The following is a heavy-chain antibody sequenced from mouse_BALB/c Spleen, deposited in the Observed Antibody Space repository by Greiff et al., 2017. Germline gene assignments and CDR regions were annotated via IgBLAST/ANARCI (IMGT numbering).Heavy chain of an antibody. CDR3: ARPYGNYGYYAMDY. CDR2: IWAGGST. CDR1: GFSLTSYG. V-gene: IGHV2-9*02. D-gene: IGHD2-1*01. J-gene: IGHJ4*01. Sequence: VHLVESGPGLVAPSQSLSITCTVSGFSLTSYGVHWVRQPPGKGLEWLGVIWAGGSTNYNSALMSRLSISKDNSKSQVFLKMNSLQTDDTAMYYCARPYGNYGYYAMDYWGQGTSVTVSS.